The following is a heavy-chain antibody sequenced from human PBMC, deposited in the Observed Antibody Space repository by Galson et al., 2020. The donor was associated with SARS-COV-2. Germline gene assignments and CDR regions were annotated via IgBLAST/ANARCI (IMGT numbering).Heavy chain of an antibody. CDR1: GYTFTSYE. D-gene: IGHD4-17*01. CDR2: MNPHSGNT. J-gene: IGHJ5*02. CDR3: ARSYDDFATWFDP. V-gene: IGHV1-8*01. Sequence: ASVKVSCKASGYTFTSYEINWVRQAPGQGLEWMGWMNPHSGNTGYAQKFQGRVTMTRTTSISTAYMELNSLKSEDTAVYYCARSYDDFATWFDPWGQGTLVTVSS.